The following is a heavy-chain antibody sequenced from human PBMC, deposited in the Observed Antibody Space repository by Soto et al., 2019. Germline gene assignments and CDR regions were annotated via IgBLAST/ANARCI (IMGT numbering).Heavy chain of an antibody. V-gene: IGHV1-69*01. CDR1: GGTLSRSA. Sequence: QVQLVQSGAEVKKPGSSVKVSCKASGGTLSRSAISWVRKAPGQGLEWMGGIIPIFGPAIYAQKFRGRVSIIAYESTRTAYMEMSSLRSEDMAVYYCGTGSSWTKVESWGQGTLVTVSS. CDR2: IIPIFGPA. CDR3: GTGSSWTKVES. D-gene: IGHD6-13*01. J-gene: IGHJ4*02.